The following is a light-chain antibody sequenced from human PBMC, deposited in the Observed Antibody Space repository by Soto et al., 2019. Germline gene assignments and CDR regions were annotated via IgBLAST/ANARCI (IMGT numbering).Light chain of an antibody. J-gene: IGLJ2*01. Sequence: SYELTQPPSVSVSPGQTASITCSGDKLGDKYACWYQQKPGQSPVLVIYQASKRPSGIPERFSGSNPGNTATLTIGGTQAMDEADDYCQAWDSSTGVFGGGTKLTVL. CDR2: QAS. CDR3: QAWDSSTGV. V-gene: IGLV3-1*01. CDR1: KLGDKY.